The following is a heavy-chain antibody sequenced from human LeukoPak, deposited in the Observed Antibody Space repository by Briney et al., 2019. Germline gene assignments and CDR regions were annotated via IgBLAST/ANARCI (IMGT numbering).Heavy chain of an antibody. CDR2: IKEDGSET. D-gene: IGHD3-22*01. V-gene: IGHV3-7*01. Sequence: PGGSLRLSCAASGLTFSSYWMSWVRQAPGKGLEWVANIKEDGSETYYVDSVRGRFTISRDNAKNSLYLQMNSLRAEDTAVYYCARAMIVVATYYFDYWGQGTLVTVSS. J-gene: IGHJ4*02. CDR3: ARAMIVVATYYFDY. CDR1: GLTFSSYW.